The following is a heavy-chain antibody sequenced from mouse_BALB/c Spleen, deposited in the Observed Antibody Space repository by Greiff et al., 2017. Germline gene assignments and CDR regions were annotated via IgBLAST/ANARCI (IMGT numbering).Heavy chain of an antibody. CDR1: GFTFSDYY. J-gene: IGHJ2*01. V-gene: IGHV5-4*02. CDR2: ISDGGSYT. D-gene: IGHD4-1*01. Sequence: EVQVVESGGGLVKPGGSLKLSCAASGFTFSDYYMYWVRQTPEKRLEWVATISDGGSYTYYPDSVKGRFTISRDNAKNNLYLQMSSLKSEDTAMYYCARDRGGTFDYWGQGTTLTVSS. CDR3: ARDRGGTFDY.